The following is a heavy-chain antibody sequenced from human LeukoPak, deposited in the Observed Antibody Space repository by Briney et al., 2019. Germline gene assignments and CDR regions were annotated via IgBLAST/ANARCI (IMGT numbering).Heavy chain of an antibody. J-gene: IGHJ4*02. CDR2: ISWNSGSI. V-gene: IGHV3-9*01. CDR1: GFTFDDCA. CDR3: AKTGGGYYDSSGYFDY. Sequence: PGGSLRLSCAASGFTFDDCAMHWVRQAPGKGLEWVSGISWNSGSIGYADSVKGRFTISRDNAKNSLYLQMNSLRAEDTALYYCAKTGGGYYDSSGYFDYWGQGTLVTVSS. D-gene: IGHD3-22*01.